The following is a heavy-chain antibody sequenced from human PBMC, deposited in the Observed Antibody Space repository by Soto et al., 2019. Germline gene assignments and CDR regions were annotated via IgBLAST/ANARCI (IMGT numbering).Heavy chain of an antibody. D-gene: IGHD6-19*01. CDR1: GYTFTNYH. CDR3: ALPKNALGGYNF. Sequence: QVQVVQSGAEVKKPGASVKVSCKTSGYTFTNYHVHWVRQAPGQGLEWMGAINPNGGSTTYAQHRQGSVTMTSESSTSTVYMEMGSLRADASAVYYCALPKNALGGYNFWGQGTLVTVS. V-gene: IGHV1-46*01. CDR2: INPNGGST. J-gene: IGHJ4*02.